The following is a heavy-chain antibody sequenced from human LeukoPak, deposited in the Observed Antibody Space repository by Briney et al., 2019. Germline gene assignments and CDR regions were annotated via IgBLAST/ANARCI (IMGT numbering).Heavy chain of an antibody. Sequence: SQTLSLTCAISGDSVSSNSVAWNWIRQSPSRGLEWLGRTYRGSKHYAESVNSRITINPDTSKNQFSLQLNSVTPEDTAVYYCARGRDSAFDIWGQGTMVTVSS. CDR3: ARGRDSAFDI. J-gene: IGHJ3*02. CDR1: GDSVSSNSVA. V-gene: IGHV6-1*01. D-gene: IGHD2-15*01. CDR2: TYRGSK.